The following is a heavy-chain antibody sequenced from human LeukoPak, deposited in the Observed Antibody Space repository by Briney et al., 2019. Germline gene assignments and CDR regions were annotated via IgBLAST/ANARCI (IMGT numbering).Heavy chain of an antibody. Sequence: QPGGSLRLSCAASGFMFSSNWMSWVRQAPGKGLEWVAVISYDGSNKYYADSVKGRFTISRDNSKNTLYLQMNSLRAEDTAVYYCASPYSSGWYAFDIWGQGTMVTVSS. V-gene: IGHV3-30-3*01. CDR3: ASPYSSGWYAFDI. D-gene: IGHD6-19*01. CDR1: GFMFSSNW. CDR2: ISYDGSNK. J-gene: IGHJ3*02.